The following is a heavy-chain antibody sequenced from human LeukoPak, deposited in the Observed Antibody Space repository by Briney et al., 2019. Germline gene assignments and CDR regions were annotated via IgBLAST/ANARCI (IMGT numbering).Heavy chain of an antibody. J-gene: IGHJ3*02. CDR3: ARTQTAYCGGDCYSNVAFDI. CDR1: GFTFSSYG. D-gene: IGHD2-21*02. Sequence: GRSLRLSCAASGFTFSSYGMHWVRQAPGKGLEWVAVIRYDGSNKYYADSVKGRFTISRDNSKNTLYLQMNSLRAEDTAVYYCARTQTAYCGGDCYSNVAFDIWGQGTMVTVSS. V-gene: IGHV3-33*01. CDR2: IRYDGSNK.